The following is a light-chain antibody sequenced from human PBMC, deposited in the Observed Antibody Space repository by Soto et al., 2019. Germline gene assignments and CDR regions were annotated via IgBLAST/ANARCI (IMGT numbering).Light chain of an antibody. CDR1: QSVSNY. J-gene: IGKJ2*01. V-gene: IGKV3-11*01. Sequence: EIVLTQSPATLSLSPGERATLSCRASQSVSNYLAWYQQKPGQAPRLLIYDASNRATGIPARFSGSGSETDFTLTISRLEPEDFAVYYCQQRSNWPPYTVGQGTKLEIK. CDR3: QQRSNWPPYT. CDR2: DAS.